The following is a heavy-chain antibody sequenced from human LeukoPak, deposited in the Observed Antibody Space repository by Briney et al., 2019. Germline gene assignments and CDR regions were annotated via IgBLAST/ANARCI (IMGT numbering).Heavy chain of an antibody. J-gene: IGHJ4*02. D-gene: IGHD3-10*01. CDR1: GYSFTSYW. V-gene: IGHV5-51*01. CDR2: IYPGDSDT. Sequence: GESLKISCKGSGYSFTSYWIGWVRQMPGKGLEWMGIIYPGDSDTRYSPSFQGQVTISADKSISTAYLQWSSLKASDTAMYYCASANMVRGWAFDYWGQGTLVTVSS. CDR3: ASANMVRGWAFDY.